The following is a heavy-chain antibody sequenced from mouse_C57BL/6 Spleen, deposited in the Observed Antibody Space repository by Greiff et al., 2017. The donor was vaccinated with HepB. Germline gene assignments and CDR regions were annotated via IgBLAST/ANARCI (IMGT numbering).Heavy chain of an antibody. CDR2: ISSGSSTI. J-gene: IGHJ4*01. CDR3: ARLSRDY. Sequence: EVQLVESGGGLVKPGGFLKLSCAASGFTFSDYGMHWVRQAPEKGLEWVAYISSGSSTIYYADTVKGRFTISRDNAKNTLFLQMTSLRSEDTAMYYCARLSRDYWGQGTSVTVSS. CDR1: GFTFSDYG. V-gene: IGHV5-17*01.